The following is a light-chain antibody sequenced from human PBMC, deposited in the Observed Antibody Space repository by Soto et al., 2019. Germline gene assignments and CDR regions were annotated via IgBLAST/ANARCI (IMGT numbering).Light chain of an antibody. Sequence: EIVFTQSPATLSLSPGERATFFCRASQSVSSSLAWYQQKPGQAPRLLIYDASNRATGIPARFSGSGSGTDFTLTISSLEPEDFAVYYCQQRSNWPPIAFGQGTRLEIK. CDR3: QQRSNWPPIA. J-gene: IGKJ5*01. CDR2: DAS. V-gene: IGKV3-11*01. CDR1: QSVSSS.